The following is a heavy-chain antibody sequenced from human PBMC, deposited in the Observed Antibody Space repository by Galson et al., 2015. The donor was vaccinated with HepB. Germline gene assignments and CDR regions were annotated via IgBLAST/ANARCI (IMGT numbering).Heavy chain of an antibody. J-gene: IGHJ4*02. CDR1: GFTFSSYA. Sequence: SLRLSCAASGFTFSSYAMHWVRQAPGKGLEYVSAISSNGGSTYYADSVKGRFTISRDNSKNTLYLQMGSLRAEDMAVYYCARASGPGTVVTALDYWGQGTLVTVSS. CDR3: ARASGPGTVVTALDY. V-gene: IGHV3-64*02. D-gene: IGHD4-23*01. CDR2: ISSNGGST.